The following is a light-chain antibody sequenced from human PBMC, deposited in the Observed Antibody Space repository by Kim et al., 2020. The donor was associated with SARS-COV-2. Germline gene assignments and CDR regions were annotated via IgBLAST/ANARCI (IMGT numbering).Light chain of an antibody. CDR1: QGISSN. CDR2: DAS. J-gene: IGKJ1*01. CDR3: QKYNGAPWT. V-gene: IGKV1-27*01. Sequence: ASVGDRVTITCRASQGISSNVAWYQQKPGDVPKLLIYDASALLSGVPSRFSGRGSGTDFTLTISSLQPEDVATYYCQKYNGAPWTFGQGTKVDIK.